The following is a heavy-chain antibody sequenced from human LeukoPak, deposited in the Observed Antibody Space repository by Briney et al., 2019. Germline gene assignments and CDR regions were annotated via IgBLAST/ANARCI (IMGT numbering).Heavy chain of an antibody. CDR2: ISPNSGDT. J-gene: IGHJ5*01. Sequence: GASVKVSCKASGYTFTSYDINWVRQAPGQGPEGMGWISPNSGDTTYAQKFQGRVTLTSDTSTTTAYMDLRRLTSDDTAVYYCARDREGLDSWGQGTLVTVSS. CDR1: GYTFTSYD. CDR3: ARDREGLDS. V-gene: IGHV1-2*02.